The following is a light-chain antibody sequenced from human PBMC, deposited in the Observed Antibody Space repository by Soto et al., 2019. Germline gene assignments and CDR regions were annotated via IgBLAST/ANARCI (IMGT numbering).Light chain of an antibody. Sequence: EIVMTQSPATLSVSPGERATLSCRVSQSVSSNLAWYQQKPGQAPRLLIYGASTKATGIPARFSGSGSGTEFTLTISSLKSEDFAVYYCQQYNNWPRSFGQGTKLEIK. CDR3: QQYNNWPRS. V-gene: IGKV3-15*01. CDR1: QSVSSN. J-gene: IGKJ2*03. CDR2: GAS.